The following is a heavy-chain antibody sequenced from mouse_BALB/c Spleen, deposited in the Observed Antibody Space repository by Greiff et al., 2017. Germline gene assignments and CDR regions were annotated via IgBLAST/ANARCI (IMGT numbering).Heavy chain of an antibody. CDR1: GYTFTSYT. J-gene: IGHJ2*01. Sequence: QVQLQQSGAELARPGASVKMSCKASGYTFTSYTMHWVKQRPGQGLEWIGYINPSSGYTNYNQKFKDKATLTADKSSSTAYMQLSSLTSEDSAVYYCARFITTVVAPDYWGQGTTLTVSS. CDR3: ARFITTVVAPDY. CDR2: INPSSGYT. V-gene: IGHV1-4*01. D-gene: IGHD1-1*01.